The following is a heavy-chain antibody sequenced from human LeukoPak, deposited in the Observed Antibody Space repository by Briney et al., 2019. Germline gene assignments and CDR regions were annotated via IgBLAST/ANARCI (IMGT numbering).Heavy chain of an antibody. J-gene: IGHJ6*02. Sequence: GGSLRLSCVASGFSFDDYAMHWVRQAPGKGLEWVSGISWNSGSIGYADSVKGRFTISRDNAKNSLYLQMNCLRAEDTALYYCAKVSVGAYGMDVWGQGTTVTVSS. V-gene: IGHV3-9*01. CDR3: AKVSVGAYGMDV. D-gene: IGHD1-26*01. CDR1: GFSFDDYA. CDR2: ISWNSGSI.